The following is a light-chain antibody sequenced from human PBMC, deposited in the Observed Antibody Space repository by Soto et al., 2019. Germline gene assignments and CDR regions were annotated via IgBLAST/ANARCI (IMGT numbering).Light chain of an antibody. CDR1: QSVGSY. V-gene: IGKV3-11*01. CDR2: DAS. CDR3: KQRSNCPSLT. Sequence: EIVLIQSPATLSLSPGERATLSCRASQSVGSYLAWYQHKPGQAPRLLISDASNRATGIPARFSGSGSETDFTLTISSLETEDSAVYYCKQRSNCPSLTFGGGTKVAIK. J-gene: IGKJ4*01.